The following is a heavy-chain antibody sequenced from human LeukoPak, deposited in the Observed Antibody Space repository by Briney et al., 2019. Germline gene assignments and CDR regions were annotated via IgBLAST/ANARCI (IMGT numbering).Heavy chain of an antibody. J-gene: IGHJ4*02. CDR2: IWYDGSNE. D-gene: IGHD4-23*01. V-gene: IGHV3-33*01. CDR3: ARDRYGANSPFDY. CDR1: GFTFSNYG. Sequence: GGSLRLSCAASGFTFSNYGMHWVRQAPGKGLEWVAVIWYDGSNEYYADSVEGRFTISRGNSKNTLYLQMNSLRAEDTAVYYCARDRYGANSPFDYWGQGTLVTVSS.